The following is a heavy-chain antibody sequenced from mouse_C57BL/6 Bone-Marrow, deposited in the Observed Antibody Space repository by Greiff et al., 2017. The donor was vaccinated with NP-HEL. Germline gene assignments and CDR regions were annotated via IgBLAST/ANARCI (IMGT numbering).Heavy chain of an antibody. CDR3: TRERIYYGNPFAMDY. Sequence: QVQLQQSGAELVRPGASVTLSCTASGYTFTDYEMHWVKQTPVHGLEWIGAIDPETGGTAYNQKFKGKAILTADKSSSTAYMELRSLTSEDSAVYYCTRERIYYGNPFAMDYWGQGTSVTVSS. J-gene: IGHJ4*01. V-gene: IGHV1-15*01. CDR1: GYTFTDYE. CDR2: IDPETGGT. D-gene: IGHD2-1*01.